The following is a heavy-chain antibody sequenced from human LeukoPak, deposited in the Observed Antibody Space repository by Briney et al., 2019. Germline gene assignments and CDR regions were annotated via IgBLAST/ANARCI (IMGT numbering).Heavy chain of an antibody. D-gene: IGHD2-2*01. CDR1: GGSISSSSSY. CDR3: ARGSGVVPAANRGHFYY. CDR2: IYYSGSS. V-gene: IGHV4-39*01. Sequence: SETLSLTCSVSGGSISSSSSYWGWIRQPPGKGLEWIGSIYYSGSSFDNPALKSRVTISVDTSKNQFSLKLSSVTAADTAVYYRARGSGVVPAANRGHFYYWGQGNLVTGSS. J-gene: IGHJ4*02.